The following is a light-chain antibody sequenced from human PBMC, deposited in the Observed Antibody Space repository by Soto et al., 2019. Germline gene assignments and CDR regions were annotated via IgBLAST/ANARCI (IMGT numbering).Light chain of an antibody. Sequence: DIQITPSPSSLSASVGDRVTITCRASQTTNNYLNWYQLKPGKAPKLLIYAASTLQTGVPSRFTGSGSGTDFTLAIISLQPEDYATYFCQQSYNMQYSFGPGTKVEIK. V-gene: IGKV1-39*01. CDR2: AAS. J-gene: IGKJ2*01. CDR1: QTTNNY. CDR3: QQSYNMQYS.